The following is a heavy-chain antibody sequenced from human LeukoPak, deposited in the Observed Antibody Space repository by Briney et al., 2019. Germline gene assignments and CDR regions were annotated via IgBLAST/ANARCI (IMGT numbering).Heavy chain of an antibody. V-gene: IGHV3-30-3*01. D-gene: IGHD4-17*01. J-gene: IGHJ4*02. CDR1: GLTFSSYA. CDR3: ARGAAYGDYGSIDY. Sequence: GGSLRLSCAASGLTFSSYAMHWVRQAPGKGLEWVAVISFDGSSKYYADSVKGRFTISRDNSKNTLYLQVNSLRAEDTAVYYCARGAAYGDYGSIDYWGQGTLVIVSS. CDR2: ISFDGSSK.